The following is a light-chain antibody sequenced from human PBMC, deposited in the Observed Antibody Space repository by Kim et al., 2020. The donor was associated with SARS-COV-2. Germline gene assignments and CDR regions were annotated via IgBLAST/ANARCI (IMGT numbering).Light chain of an antibody. CDR2: FAS. CDR3: QQSYSTPLT. Sequence: ASVGDRVTITCRARQSISTYLIWYQQKPGKAPNLLIPFASSLQSGVPSRFSGGGSGTDFTLTISSLQPEDFATYYCQQSYSTPLTFGGGTELEI. CDR1: QSISTY. J-gene: IGKJ4*01. V-gene: IGKV1-39*01.